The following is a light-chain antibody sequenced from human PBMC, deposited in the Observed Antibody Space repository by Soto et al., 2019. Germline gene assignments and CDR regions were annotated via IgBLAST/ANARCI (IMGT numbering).Light chain of an antibody. CDR2: AAS. J-gene: IGKJ2*01. Sequence: DIQMTQSPSSLSASVGDRVTITCRASQSISTYLNWYQQSPGKAPKLLIYAASSLHSGVPSRFSGSGSGTDFTLTISSLQPEDFATYYCQQSYSNPRTFGQGTKLEIK. CDR3: QQSYSNPRT. CDR1: QSISTY. V-gene: IGKV1-39*01.